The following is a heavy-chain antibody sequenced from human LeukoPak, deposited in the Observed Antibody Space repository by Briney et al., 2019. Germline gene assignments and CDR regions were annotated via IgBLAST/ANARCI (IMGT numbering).Heavy chain of an antibody. D-gene: IGHD2/OR15-2a*01. J-gene: IGHJ6*02. V-gene: IGHV3-9*01. Sequence: SLRLSCAASGFTFDDYAMHWVRQAPGKGLEWVSGISWNSGSIGYADSVKGRFTISRDNAKNSLYLQMNSLRAEDTALYYCAKDTRMSYYYYGMDVWGQGTTVTVSS. CDR3: AKDTRMSYYYYGMDV. CDR1: GFTFDDYA. CDR2: ISWNSGSI.